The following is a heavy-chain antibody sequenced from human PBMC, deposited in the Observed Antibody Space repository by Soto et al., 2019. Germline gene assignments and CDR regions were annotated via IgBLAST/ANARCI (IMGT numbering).Heavy chain of an antibody. CDR1: GYSFTSYW. Sequence: PGESLKISCKGSGYSFTSYWIGWVRQMPGKGLEWMGIIYPGDSDTRYSPSFQGQVTISADKSISTAYLQWSSLKASDTAMYYCARQVDCSSTSCYNGWFDPWGQGTLVTVS. CDR2: IYPGDSDT. V-gene: IGHV5-51*01. CDR3: ARQVDCSSTSCYNGWFDP. D-gene: IGHD2-2*02. J-gene: IGHJ5*02.